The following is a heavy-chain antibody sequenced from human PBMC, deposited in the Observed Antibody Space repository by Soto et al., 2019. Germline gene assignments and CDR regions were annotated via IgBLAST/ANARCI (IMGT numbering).Heavy chain of an antibody. CDR3: ARARLLPIDAFDI. CDR2: IIPIFGTA. D-gene: IGHD2-21*02. Sequence: SVKVSCKASGGTFSSYAISWVRQAPGQGLEWMGGIIPIFGTANYAQKFQGRVTITADESTSTAYMELSSLRAEDTAVYYCARARLLPIDAFDIWGQGTMVTVSS. CDR1: GGTFSSYA. V-gene: IGHV1-69*13. J-gene: IGHJ3*02.